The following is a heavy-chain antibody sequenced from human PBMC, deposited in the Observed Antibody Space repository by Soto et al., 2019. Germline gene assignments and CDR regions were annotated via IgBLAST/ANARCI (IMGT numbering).Heavy chain of an antibody. Sequence: PGGSLRLSCAASGFTFSSYGMHWVRQAPGKGLEWVAVISYDGSNKYYADSVKGRFTISRDNSKNTLYLQMNSLRAEDTAVHYCARFTVTTLFFDYWGQGTLVTVSS. CDR2: ISYDGSNK. CDR1: GFTFSSYG. J-gene: IGHJ4*02. V-gene: IGHV3-30*03. D-gene: IGHD4-17*01. CDR3: ARFTVTTLFFDY.